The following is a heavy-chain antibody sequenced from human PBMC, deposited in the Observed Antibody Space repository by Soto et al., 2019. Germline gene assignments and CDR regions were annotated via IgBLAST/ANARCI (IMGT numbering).Heavy chain of an antibody. V-gene: IGHV4-59*01. CDR1: GGSISSYY. CDR3: ARGVVAKIHEWFDP. D-gene: IGHD5-12*01. Sequence: SETLSLTCTVSGGSISSYYWSWIRRPPGKGLEWIGYIYYSGSTKYNPSLKSRVTISVDTSKNQFSLKLSSVTAADTAVYYCARGVVAKIHEWFDPWGQGTLVTVSS. J-gene: IGHJ5*02. CDR2: IYYSGST.